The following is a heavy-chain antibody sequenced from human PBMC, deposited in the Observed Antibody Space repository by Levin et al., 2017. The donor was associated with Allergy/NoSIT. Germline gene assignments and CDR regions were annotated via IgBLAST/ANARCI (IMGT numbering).Heavy chain of an antibody. V-gene: IGHV4-30-4*01. Sequence: SETLSLTCTVSGGSLRSGDYYWSWIRQPPGKGLEWIGYIYHTGATYYNPSLKTRLTMSVDTSKNQFSLNLNSVTVADTAVYYCGRGNRGIDYWGQGTLVTVSS. CDR3: GRGNRGIDY. CDR2: IYHTGAT. CDR1: GGSLRSGDYY. J-gene: IGHJ4*02.